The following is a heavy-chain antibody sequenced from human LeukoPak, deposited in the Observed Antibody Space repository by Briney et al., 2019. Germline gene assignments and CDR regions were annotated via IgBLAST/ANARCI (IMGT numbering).Heavy chain of an antibody. D-gene: IGHD6-19*01. CDR1: GGSISSYY. Sequence: SETLSLTCTVSGGSISSYYWSWIRQPPGKGLEWIGYIYYSGSTNYNPSLKSRVTISVDTSKNQFSLKLSSVTAADTAVYYCARYKRGVAGTFDYWGQGTLVTVSS. CDR3: ARYKRGVAGTFDY. V-gene: IGHV4-59*01. CDR2: IYYSGST. J-gene: IGHJ4*02.